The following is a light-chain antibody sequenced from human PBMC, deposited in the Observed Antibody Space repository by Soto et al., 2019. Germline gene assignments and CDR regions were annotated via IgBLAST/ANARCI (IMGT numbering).Light chain of an antibody. CDR3: CSYAGSSTWV. V-gene: IGLV2-23*02. CDR2: EVS. J-gene: IGLJ3*02. CDR1: GGNIGSYNL. Sequence: QSALTQPASVSGSPGQSITISCTGTGGNIGSYNLVSWFQQHPGKAPKLMIYEVSNRPSGVSNRFSGSKSGNTASLTISGLKAEDEVDYYCCSYAGSSTWVFGGGTKLTVL.